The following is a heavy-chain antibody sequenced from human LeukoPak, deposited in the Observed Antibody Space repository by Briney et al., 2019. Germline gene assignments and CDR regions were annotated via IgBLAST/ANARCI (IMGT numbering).Heavy chain of an antibody. CDR3: TRESRPFCPFAF. J-gene: IGHJ4*02. Sequence: SETLSLTCGVSGGSIDITNYWSWVRQAPGKGLEWIGEISHDGTRNYNPSLRSRVAVSFDRANNYFSLSLTAVTAADTALYYCTRESRPFCPFAFWGQGVMVTVSS. CDR2: ISHDGTR. D-gene: IGHD2-2*01. CDR1: GGSIDITNY. V-gene: IGHV4-4*02.